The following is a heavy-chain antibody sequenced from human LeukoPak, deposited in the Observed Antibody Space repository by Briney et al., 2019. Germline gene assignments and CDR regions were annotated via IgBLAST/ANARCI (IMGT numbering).Heavy chain of an antibody. Sequence: GGSLRLSCAASGFPFSNYAMTWVRQAPGKGLEWVSAISGSGGSTYYADSVKGRFTISRDNSKNTLYLQMNSLRAEDTAVYYCAKDEHIVVVTATYFDYWGQGTLVTVSS. V-gene: IGHV3-23*01. CDR3: AKDEHIVVVTATYFDY. J-gene: IGHJ4*02. CDR1: GFPFSNYA. CDR2: ISGSGGST. D-gene: IGHD2-21*02.